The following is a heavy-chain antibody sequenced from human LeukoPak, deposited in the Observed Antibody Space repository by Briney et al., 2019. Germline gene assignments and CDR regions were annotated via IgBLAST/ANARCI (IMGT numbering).Heavy chain of an antibody. CDR1: GGSISSDNYY. D-gene: IGHD6-19*01. V-gene: IGHV4-39*01. CDR2: IYYSGST. CDR3: ARSSGSGWYVYCGF. Sequence: PSETLSLTCTVSGGSISSDNYYWGWIRQPPGKGLEWIGTIYYSGSTYSNPSLESRVTLSVDTSKNLFSLKLSSVTAADTAVYYCARSSGSGWYVYCGFWGQGTLVTVSS. J-gene: IGHJ4*02.